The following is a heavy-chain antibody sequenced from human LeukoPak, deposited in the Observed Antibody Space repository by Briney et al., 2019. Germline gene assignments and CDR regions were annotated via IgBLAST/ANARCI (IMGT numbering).Heavy chain of an antibody. V-gene: IGHV4-34*01. CDR3: ARGDYYYDSSGPQRYFDY. J-gene: IGHJ4*02. Sequence: PSETLSLTCAVYGGSFGSYYWSWIRQPPGKGLEGMGEIYRRGSTNYNPSLKSRVTISVDTSKNQFSLKLSSVTAADTAVYYCARGDYYYDSSGPQRYFDYWGQGTLVTVSS. D-gene: IGHD3-22*01. CDR1: GGSFGSYY. CDR2: IYRRGST.